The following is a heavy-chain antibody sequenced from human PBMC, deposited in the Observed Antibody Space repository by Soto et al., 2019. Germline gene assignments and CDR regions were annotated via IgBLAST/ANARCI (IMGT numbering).Heavy chain of an antibody. J-gene: IGHJ5*02. D-gene: IGHD2-15*01. CDR1: GGSISSGGYY. Sequence: SETLSLTCTVSGGSISSGGYYWSWIRQHPGKGLEWIGYIYYSGSTYYNPSLKSRVTVSVDTSKNQFSLKLSSVTAADTAVYYCARYHLGYCSGGSCFNWFDPWGQGTLVTVSS. CDR3: ARYHLGYCSGGSCFNWFDP. CDR2: IYYSGST. V-gene: IGHV4-31*03.